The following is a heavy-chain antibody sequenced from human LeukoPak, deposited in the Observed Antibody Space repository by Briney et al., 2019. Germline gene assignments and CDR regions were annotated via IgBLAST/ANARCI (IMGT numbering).Heavy chain of an antibody. D-gene: IGHD4-11*01. CDR2: ISAYSGNT. V-gene: IGHV1-18*01. Sequence: ASVKVPCKASGYTFPRNGISWVRQAPGQGLEWMGWISAYSGNTNYAQEFQGRVTLTTDTSTATAYMELRSLTSDDTAVYYCARDKDYNLDNWGQGTLVSVSS. CDR3: ARDKDYNLDN. CDR1: GYTFPRNG. J-gene: IGHJ4*02.